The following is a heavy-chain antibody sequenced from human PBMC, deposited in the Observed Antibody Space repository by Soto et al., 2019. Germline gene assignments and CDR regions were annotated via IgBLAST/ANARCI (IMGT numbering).Heavy chain of an antibody. D-gene: IGHD5-12*01. CDR1: GYSFTSYW. J-gene: IGHJ4*02. V-gene: IGHV5-51*01. CDR3: ARQNRAGYSGYDFYFDY. CDR2: IYPGDSDT. Sequence: PGESLKISCKGSGYSFTSYWIGWVRQMPGKGLEWMGIIYPGDSDTRYSPSLQGQVTISADKSISTAYLQWSSLKASDTAMYYCARQNRAGYSGYDFYFDYWGQGTLVTVSS.